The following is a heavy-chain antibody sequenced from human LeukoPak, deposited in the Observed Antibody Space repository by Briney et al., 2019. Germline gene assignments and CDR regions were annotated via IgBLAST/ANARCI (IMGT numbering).Heavy chain of an antibody. CDR1: VYTFTDYD. J-gene: IGHJ3*01. D-gene: IGHD4-17*01. V-gene: IGHV1-8*03. CDR2: INPNSAST. CDR3: ARGDFGETNTAFDV. Sequence: ASVTVSCKPSVYTFTDYDVHWVRQAPGQGLEWMGWINPNSASTNYAQRLQGRVTFTRDTSLSIAYMELSSLTSEDAAVYFCARGDFGETNTAFDVWGQGTLVAVSS.